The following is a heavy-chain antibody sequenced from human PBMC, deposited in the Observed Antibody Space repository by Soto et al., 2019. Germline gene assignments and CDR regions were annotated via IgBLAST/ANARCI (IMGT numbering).Heavy chain of an antibody. V-gene: IGHV5-51*01. CDR3: VKRIGQYNYGSPFDY. CDR1: GYSFTNYW. D-gene: IGHD5-18*01. CDR2: IYPSDSDS. Sequence: GESLKISCKASGYSFTNYWIAWVRQMPGKGLEYMGIIYPSDSDSRYSPSFQGQVTFSADNSKNTLYLQMNSLRAEDTAVYYCVKRIGQYNYGSPFDYWGQGTLVTVSS. J-gene: IGHJ4*02.